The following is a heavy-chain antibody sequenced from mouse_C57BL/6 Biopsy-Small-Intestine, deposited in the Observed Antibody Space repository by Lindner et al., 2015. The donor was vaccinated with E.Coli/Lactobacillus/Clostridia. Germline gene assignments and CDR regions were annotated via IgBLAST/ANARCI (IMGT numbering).Heavy chain of an antibody. CDR1: GFSLTSYG. CDR2: IWAGGST. V-gene: IGHV2-9*01. Sequence: VQLQESGPVLVAPSQSLSITCTVSGFSLTSYGVHWVRQPPGKGLEWLGVIWAGGSTNYNSALMSRLSISKDNSKSQVFLKMNSLQTDDTAMYYCAKHDSDYFDYWGQGTTLTVSS. D-gene: IGHD2-4*01. J-gene: IGHJ2*01. CDR3: AKHDSDYFDY.